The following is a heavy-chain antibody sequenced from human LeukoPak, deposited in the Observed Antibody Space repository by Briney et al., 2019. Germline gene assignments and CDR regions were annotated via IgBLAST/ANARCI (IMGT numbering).Heavy chain of an antibody. V-gene: IGHV1-2*06. CDR3: ARATIAVAGKGYYYYYMDV. D-gene: IGHD6-19*01. CDR1: GYTFTGYY. CDR2: INPNSGGT. Sequence: ASVKVSCKASGYTFTGYYMHWVRQAPGQGLEWMGRINPNSGGTNYAQKFQGMVTMTRDTSISTAYMELSRLRSDDTAVYYCARATIAVAGKGYYYYYMDVWGKGTTVTVSS. J-gene: IGHJ6*03.